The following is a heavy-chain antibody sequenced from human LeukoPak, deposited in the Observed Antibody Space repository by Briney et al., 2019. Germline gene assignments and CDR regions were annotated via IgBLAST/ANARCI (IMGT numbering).Heavy chain of an antibody. CDR3: ASGRRGYSYGYIDY. CDR2: IIPIFGTA. Sequence: VASVKVSCKASGGTFSSYAISWVRQAPGQGLEWMGGIIPIFGTANYAQKFQGRVTITADKSTSTAYMELSSLRSEDTAVYYCASGRRGYSYGYIDYWGQGTLVTVSS. D-gene: IGHD5-18*01. V-gene: IGHV1-69*06. CDR1: GGTFSSYA. J-gene: IGHJ4*02.